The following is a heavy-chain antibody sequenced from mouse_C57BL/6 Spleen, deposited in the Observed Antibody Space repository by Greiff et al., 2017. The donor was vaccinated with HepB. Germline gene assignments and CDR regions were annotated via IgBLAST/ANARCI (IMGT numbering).Heavy chain of an antibody. CDR1: GFTFTDYY. J-gene: IGHJ4*01. CDR3: ARPLYYYGSSPYAMDY. CDR2: IRNKANGYTT. V-gene: IGHV7-3*01. D-gene: IGHD1-1*01. Sequence: EVQLVESGGGLVQPGGSLSLSCAASGFTFTDYYMSWVRQPPGKALEWLGFIRNKANGYTTEYSASVKGRFTISRDNSQSILYLQMNALRAEDSATYFCARPLYYYGSSPYAMDYWGQGPSVTVSS.